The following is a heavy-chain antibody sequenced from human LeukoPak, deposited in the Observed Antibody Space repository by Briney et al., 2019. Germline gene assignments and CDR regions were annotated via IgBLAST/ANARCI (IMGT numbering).Heavy chain of an antibody. J-gene: IGHJ4*02. D-gene: IGHD5-24*01. CDR2: MNPNSGNT. V-gene: IGHV1-8*02. CDR1: GYTFTGYY. CDR3: ARPKPSRDGYNLWY. Sequence: ASVKVSCKASGYTFTGYYMHWVRQAPGQGLEWMGWMNPNSGNTGYAQKFQGRVTMTRNTSISTAYMELSSLRSEDTAVYYCARPKPSRDGYNLWYWGQGTLVTVSS.